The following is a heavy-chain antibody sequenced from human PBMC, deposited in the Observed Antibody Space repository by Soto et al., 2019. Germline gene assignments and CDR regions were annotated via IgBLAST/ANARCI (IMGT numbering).Heavy chain of an antibody. Sequence: PSETLSLTCAVYGGSFSGYYWSWIRQPPGKGLEWIGEINHSGSTNYNPSLKSRVTISVDTSKNQFSLKLSSVTAADTAVYYCAREIAVAPYYYYGMDVWGQGTTVTVS. CDR1: GGSFSGYY. CDR3: AREIAVAPYYYYGMDV. J-gene: IGHJ6*02. CDR2: INHSGST. D-gene: IGHD6-19*01. V-gene: IGHV4-34*01.